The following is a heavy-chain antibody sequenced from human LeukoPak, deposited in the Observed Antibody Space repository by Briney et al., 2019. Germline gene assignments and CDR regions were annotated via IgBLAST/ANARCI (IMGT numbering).Heavy chain of an antibody. CDR2: IYYSRST. D-gene: IGHD3-22*01. CDR1: GGSISSYY. CDR3: ARFYYDSSGSYYYYMDV. V-gene: IGHV4-59*01. J-gene: IGHJ6*03. Sequence: ASETLSLTCTVSGGSISSYYWSWIRQPPGKGLEWIGYIYYSRSTDYNPSLKSRVTISVDTSKNQFSLKLSSVTAADTAVYYCARFYYDSSGSYYYYMDVWGKGTTVTVSS.